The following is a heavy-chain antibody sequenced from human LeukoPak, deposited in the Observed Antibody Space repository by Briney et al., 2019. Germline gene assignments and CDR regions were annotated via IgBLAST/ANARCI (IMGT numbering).Heavy chain of an antibody. V-gene: IGHV4-34*01. Sequence: SETLSLTCAVYGGSFSGYYWSWIRQPPGKGLEWIGEINHSGRTNYNPSLKSRVTISVDTSKNRFSLKLSSVTAADTAVYYCARGRSDYLRYYFDHWGQGTLVTVSS. CDR1: GGSFSGYY. CDR2: INHSGRT. J-gene: IGHJ4*02. D-gene: IGHD3-22*01. CDR3: ARGRSDYLRYYFDH.